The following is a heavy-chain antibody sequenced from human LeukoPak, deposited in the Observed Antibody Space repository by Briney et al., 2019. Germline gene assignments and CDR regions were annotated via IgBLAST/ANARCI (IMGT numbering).Heavy chain of an antibody. V-gene: IGHV4-34*01. J-gene: IGHJ4*02. D-gene: IGHD6-19*01. Sequence: SETLSLTCAVYGGSFSGYYWSWIRQPPGKGLEWIGEINHSGSTNYNPSLKSRVTISVDTSKNQFSLKLSSVTAADTAVYYCAREYYSGWYDYWGQGTLVTVSS. CDR1: GGSFSGYY. CDR3: AREYYSGWYDY. CDR2: INHSGST.